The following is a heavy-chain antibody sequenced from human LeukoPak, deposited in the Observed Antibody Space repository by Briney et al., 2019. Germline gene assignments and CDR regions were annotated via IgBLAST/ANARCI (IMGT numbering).Heavy chain of an antibody. CDR2: ISPTGSTI. D-gene: IGHD4-23*01. Sequence: GGSLRLSCAASGFTFSDSYMTWIRQTPGKGLEWISYISPTGSTIYYADSVKGRFTISRDNAKNSLYLQMNSLTAEDTAIYYCAKDAGYGGKSYFDCWGQGIPVTVSS. CDR3: AKDAGYGGKSYFDC. CDR1: GFTFSDSY. V-gene: IGHV3-11*01. J-gene: IGHJ4*02.